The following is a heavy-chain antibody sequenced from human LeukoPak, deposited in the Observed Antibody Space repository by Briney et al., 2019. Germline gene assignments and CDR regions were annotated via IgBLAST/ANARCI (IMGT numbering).Heavy chain of an antibody. Sequence: GGSLRLSCAASGFTFSSYWMHWVRQAPGKGLVWVARINSDGSITTYADSVKGRFTIPRDNAKNTLYLQMSSLRAEDTAVYYCARGYDILTGYIDYWGQGTLVTVSS. CDR1: GFTFSSYW. V-gene: IGHV3-74*01. CDR3: ARGYDILTGYIDY. CDR2: INSDGSIT. D-gene: IGHD3-9*01. J-gene: IGHJ4*02.